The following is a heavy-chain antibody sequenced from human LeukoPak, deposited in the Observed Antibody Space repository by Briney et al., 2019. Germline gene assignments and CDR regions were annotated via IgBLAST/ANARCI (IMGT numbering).Heavy chain of an antibody. Sequence: GGSLRLSCAASGFTLNNYAMSWVRQAPRKGVAWVSAIIVSGGTTYYADSVKGRFTISRDNSENTLFLQMNSLRAEDTAVYYCAKEPREYCSSTSCPNWFDSWGQGTLVTVSS. CDR3: AKEPREYCSSTSCPNWFDS. CDR2: IIVSGGTT. D-gene: IGHD2-2*01. V-gene: IGHV3-23*01. CDR1: GFTLNNYA. J-gene: IGHJ5*01.